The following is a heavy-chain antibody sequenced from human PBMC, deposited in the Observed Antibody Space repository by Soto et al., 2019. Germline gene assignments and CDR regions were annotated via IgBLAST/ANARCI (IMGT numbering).Heavy chain of an antibody. Sequence: GGSLRLSCAASGFTFSSYAMSWVRQAPGKGLEWVSAISGSGDSTSYADSVKGRFTISRDNAKNTLYLQMNSLRAEDTAVYYCARLPNVYGGNPFDYWGQGTLVTVS. CDR2: ISGSGDST. V-gene: IGHV3-23*01. CDR3: ARLPNVYGGNPFDY. J-gene: IGHJ4*02. CDR1: GFTFSSYA. D-gene: IGHD4-17*01.